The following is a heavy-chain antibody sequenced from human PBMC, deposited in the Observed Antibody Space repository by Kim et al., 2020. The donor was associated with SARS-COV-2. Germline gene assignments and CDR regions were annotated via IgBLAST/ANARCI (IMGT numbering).Heavy chain of an antibody. Sequence: SETLSLTCTVSGYSISSGYYWGWIRQPPGKGLEWIGSIYHSGSTYYNPSLKSRVTISVDTSKNQFSLKLSSVTAADTAVYYCARDKMVRGVDYWGQGTLVTVSS. J-gene: IGHJ4*02. CDR1: GYSISSGYY. CDR3: ARDKMVRGVDY. V-gene: IGHV4-38-2*02. CDR2: IYHSGST. D-gene: IGHD3-10*01.